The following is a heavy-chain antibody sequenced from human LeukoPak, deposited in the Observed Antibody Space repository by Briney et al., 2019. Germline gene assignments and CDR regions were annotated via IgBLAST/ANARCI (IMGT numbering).Heavy chain of an antibody. J-gene: IGHJ4*02. V-gene: IGHV4-34*08. D-gene: IGHD1-26*01. CDR3: AKSGGYGLIDK. CDR2: INYSGST. CDR1: GFTFSSYW. Sequence: GSLRLSCAASGFTFSSYWMSWIRQPPGKGLEWIGEINYSGSTNYNPSLKSRVTISVDTSKNQFSLKLSSVTAADTAVYYCAKSGGYGLIDKWGQGTLVTVSS.